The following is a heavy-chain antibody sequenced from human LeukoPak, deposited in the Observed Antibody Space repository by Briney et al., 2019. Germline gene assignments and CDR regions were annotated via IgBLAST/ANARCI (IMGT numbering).Heavy chain of an antibody. Sequence: PSETLSLTCTVSGGSISSYYWSWIRQPPGKGLEWIGYIYYSGSTSYNPSLKSRVTISVDTSKNQFSLKLSSVTAADTAVYYCARESGLPYYYYMDVWGKGTTVTVSS. CDR2: IYYSGST. CDR3: ARESGLPYYYYMDV. J-gene: IGHJ6*03. V-gene: IGHV4-59*01. D-gene: IGHD3-10*01. CDR1: GGSISSYY.